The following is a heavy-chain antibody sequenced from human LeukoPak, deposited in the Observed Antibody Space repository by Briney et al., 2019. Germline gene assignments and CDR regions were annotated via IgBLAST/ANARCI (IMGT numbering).Heavy chain of an antibody. CDR1: GGSISSSNW. D-gene: IGHD3-10*01. Sequence: SETLSLTCAVSGGSISSSNWWSWVRRPPGKGVEWIGEIYHSGSTNYNPSLKSRVTISVDKSKNQFSLKLSSVTAADTAVYYCARDNYYVSGGYYYGMDVWGKGTTVTVSS. CDR2: IYHSGST. V-gene: IGHV4-4*02. J-gene: IGHJ6*04. CDR3: ARDNYYVSGGYYYGMDV.